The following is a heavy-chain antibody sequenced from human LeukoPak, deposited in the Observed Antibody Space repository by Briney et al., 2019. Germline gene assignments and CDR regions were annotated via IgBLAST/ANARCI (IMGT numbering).Heavy chain of an antibody. CDR1: GYIFTNYG. D-gene: IGHD4-11*01. Sequence: ASVKVSCKASGYIFTNYGINWVRQAPGQGLEWMGWINPNSGGTNYAQKFQGRVTMTRDTSISTAYMELSRLRSDDTAVYYCARDEGSNYGYYYYYMDVWGKGTTVTVSS. V-gene: IGHV1-2*02. CDR3: ARDEGSNYGYYYYYMDV. CDR2: INPNSGGT. J-gene: IGHJ6*03.